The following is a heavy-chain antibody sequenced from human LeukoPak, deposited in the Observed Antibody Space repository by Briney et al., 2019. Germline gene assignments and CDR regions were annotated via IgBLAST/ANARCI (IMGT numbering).Heavy chain of an antibody. Sequence: ASVKVSCKASGYTFTSYDINWVRQATGQGLEWMGWTNPNSGNTGYAQKFQGRVTMTRNTSISTAYMELSSLRSEDTAVYYCARDLKVYGMDVWGQGTTVTVSS. V-gene: IGHV1-8*01. CDR1: GYTFTSYD. J-gene: IGHJ6*02. CDR2: TNPNSGNT. CDR3: ARDLKVYGMDV.